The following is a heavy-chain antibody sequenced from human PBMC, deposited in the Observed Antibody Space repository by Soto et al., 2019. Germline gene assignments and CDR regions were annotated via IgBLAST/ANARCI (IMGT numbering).Heavy chain of an antibody. V-gene: IGHV1-69*01. CDR2: IIPLFGTT. D-gene: IGHD1-26*01. J-gene: IGHJ5*02. CDR3: ARASGTSWYNWFDP. CDR1: GGNFTNFG. Sequence: QVQLVQSGAELKKPGSSVKVSCKASGGNFTNFGISWLRQAPGQGREWMGGIIPLFGTTNYAQKLLGRVTVTADESTSTAYMELNSLRSEDTAIYFCARASGTSWYNWFDPWGQGTLVTVSS.